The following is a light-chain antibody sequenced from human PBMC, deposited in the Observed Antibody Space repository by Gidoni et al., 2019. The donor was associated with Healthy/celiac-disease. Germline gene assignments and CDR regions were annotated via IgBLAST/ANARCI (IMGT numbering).Light chain of an antibody. V-gene: IGLV6-57*01. CDR3: QSYDSSNQV. J-gene: IGLJ3*02. CDR2: EDN. Sequence: NFMLTPPHSVSESPGKTVTISCTRSSGSIASNYVQWYPQRPGSSPTTVIYEDNQRPSGVPDRFSGSIDSSSNSASLTISGLKTEDEADYYCQSYDSSNQVFGGGTKLTVL. CDR1: SGSIASNY.